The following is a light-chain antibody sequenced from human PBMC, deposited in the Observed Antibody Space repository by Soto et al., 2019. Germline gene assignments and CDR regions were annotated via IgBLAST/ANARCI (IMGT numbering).Light chain of an antibody. CDR2: GTS. V-gene: IGKV3-15*01. Sequence: EIVMTESPASLSCSPGEGGTLACMASQSVASNLAWYQQKPGQAPRLLVYGTSTRATGVPARFSGSGSGTDFTLTISSLQAADFAVYHCQHYNNWPITFGQGTRLEIK. CDR3: QHYNNWPIT. J-gene: IGKJ5*01. CDR1: QSVASN.